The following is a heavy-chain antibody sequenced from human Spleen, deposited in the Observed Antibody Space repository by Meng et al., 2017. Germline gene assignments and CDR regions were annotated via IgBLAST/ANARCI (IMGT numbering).Heavy chain of an antibody. D-gene: IGHD2-2*01. J-gene: IGHJ5*02. V-gene: IGHV1-69*01. CDR3: ARGEYCSGTSCYSVSSS. Sequence: VLLVHSWVEVHKPVASVKVSCKASGYTFTSYDINWVRQATEQGLEWMGGINPISGTAKYAQKFRGRVTITADEYTSTVYMEVSSLRSEDTAVYYCARGEYCSGTSCYSVSSSWGQGTLVTVSS. CDR1: GYTFTSYD. CDR2: INPISGTA.